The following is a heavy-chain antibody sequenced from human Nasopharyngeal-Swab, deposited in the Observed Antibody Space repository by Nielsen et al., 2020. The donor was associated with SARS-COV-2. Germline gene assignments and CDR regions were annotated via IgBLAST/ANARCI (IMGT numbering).Heavy chain of an antibody. V-gene: IGHV3-69-1*01. CDR2: IRSSSYI. CDR3: ARDGLDYDFWSAYFMDF. D-gene: IGHD3-3*01. Sequence: GASMKISCAASGFTFNNYNFNWVRQDPGKGLEWVSSIRSSSYIYYADSVQGRFTISRDNAKNSLYLQMNSLRAEDTAVYYCARDGLDYDFWSAYFMDFWGQGTTVTVSS. J-gene: IGHJ6*02. CDR1: GFTFNNYN.